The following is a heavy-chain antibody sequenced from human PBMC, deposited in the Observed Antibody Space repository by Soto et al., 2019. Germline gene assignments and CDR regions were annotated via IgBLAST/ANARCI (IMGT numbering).Heavy chain of an antibody. V-gene: IGHV3-23*01. J-gene: IGHJ4*02. D-gene: IGHD6-13*01. Sequence: GGSLRLSCAASGFTFSSYAMSWVRQAPGKGLEWVSAISGSGGSTYYADSVKGRFTISRDNSKNTLYLQMNSLRAEDTAVYYCTKDWIAADHGNFDYWGQGTLVTVSS. CDR3: TKDWIAADHGNFDY. CDR1: GFTFSSYA. CDR2: ISGSGGST.